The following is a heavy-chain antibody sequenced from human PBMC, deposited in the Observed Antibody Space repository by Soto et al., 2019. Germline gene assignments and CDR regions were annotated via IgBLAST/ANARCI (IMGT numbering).Heavy chain of an antibody. Sequence: QLQLQESGPGLVKPSETLSLTCTVSGGSISSRGYYWGWIRQPPGKGLEWIVTIYYSGSTYYNPSLKSRVTISVDTSKNQLSLKLSSVPAADTAVYYCATSNWFDPWGQGTLVTVSS. CDR3: ATSNWFDP. CDR2: IYYSGST. V-gene: IGHV4-39*01. CDR1: GGSISSRGYY. J-gene: IGHJ5*02.